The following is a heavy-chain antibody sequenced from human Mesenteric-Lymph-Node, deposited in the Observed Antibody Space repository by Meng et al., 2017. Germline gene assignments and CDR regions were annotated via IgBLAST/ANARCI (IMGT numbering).Heavy chain of an antibody. CDR3: ARHHHSPTFDY. V-gene: IGHV4-39*01. Sequence: KESGLVQVKPWESLSCTCTFFGGSLSSSSYYLAWIRQPPGEGLEWIGSVVYSGTTYYTSYLKSRVSISVDTSKNQFSLKMSSVTDADTAVYYCARHHHSPTFDYWGQGTLVTVSS. D-gene: IGHD1-14*01. CDR2: VVYSGTT. J-gene: IGHJ4*02. CDR1: GGSLSSSSYY.